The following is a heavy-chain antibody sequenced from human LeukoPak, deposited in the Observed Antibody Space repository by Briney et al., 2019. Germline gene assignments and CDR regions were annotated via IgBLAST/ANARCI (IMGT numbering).Heavy chain of an antibody. CDR2: VTGTGGNT. D-gene: IGHD3-10*01. CDR1: GFSFDSYA. J-gene: IGHJ4*02. CDR3: AKVHGSGKYRFDL. V-gene: IGHV3-23*01. Sequence: GGSLRLSCEGSGFSFDSYAMSWVRQSPGKGLEWVSAVTGTGGNTYHADSVKDRFTISRDNSKNMVYLQMNSLRAEDTAIYYCAKVHGSGKYRFDLWGQGTLVTVSS.